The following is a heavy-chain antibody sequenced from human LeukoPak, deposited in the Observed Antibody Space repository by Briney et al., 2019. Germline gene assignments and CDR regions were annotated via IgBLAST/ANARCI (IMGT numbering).Heavy chain of an antibody. CDR1: GYPFTSYD. V-gene: IGHV1-8*03. CDR3: ARDEMAVAGYYFDY. Sequence: ASVKVSCKASGYPFTSYDINWVRQATGQGLEWMGWMNPNSGNTGYAQKFQGRVTFSRNTSITTAYMELSSLRSEDTAVYYCARDEMAVAGYYFDYWGQGTLVTVSS. D-gene: IGHD6-19*01. CDR2: MNPNSGNT. J-gene: IGHJ4*02.